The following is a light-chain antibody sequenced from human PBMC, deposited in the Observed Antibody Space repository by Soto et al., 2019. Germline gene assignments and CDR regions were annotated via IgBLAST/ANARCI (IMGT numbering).Light chain of an antibody. CDR1: QSVSSSY. V-gene: IGKV3-20*01. J-gene: IGKJ1*01. CDR2: GAS. CDR3: QQYGSSPWP. Sequence: EIVLTQSPGTLSLSPGERATLSCRASQSVSSSYLAWYQQKPGQAPRLLIYGASSRATGIPDRFSGSESGTVFTLTISRLGPEDFAVYYCQQYGSSPWPFGQGTKVEIK.